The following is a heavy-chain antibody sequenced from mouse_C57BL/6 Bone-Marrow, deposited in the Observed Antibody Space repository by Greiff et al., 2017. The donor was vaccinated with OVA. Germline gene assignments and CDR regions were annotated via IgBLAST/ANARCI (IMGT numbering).Heavy chain of an antibody. V-gene: IGHV1-69*01. CDR2: IDPSDSYT. CDR3: AREGYHYGSSVAD. D-gene: IGHD1-1*01. J-gene: IGHJ3*01. Sequence: QVQLQQPGAELVMPGASVKLSCKASGYTFTSYWMHWVKQRPGQGLEWIGEIDPSDSYTNYTQKFKGKSTLTVDKSSSTAYMQLSSLTSEDSSVYYCAREGYHYGSSVADWGQGTLVTVSA. CDR1: GYTFTSYW.